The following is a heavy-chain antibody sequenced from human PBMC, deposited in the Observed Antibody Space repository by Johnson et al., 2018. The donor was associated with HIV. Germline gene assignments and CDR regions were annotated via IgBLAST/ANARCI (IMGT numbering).Heavy chain of an antibody. CDR1: GFTFSSYG. CDR2: ISYDGSNK. V-gene: IGHV3-30*03. Sequence: QVLLVESGGGVVQPGGSLRLSCAASGFTFSSYGMHWVRQAPGKGLEWVAVISYDGSNKYYADSVKGRFTVSRDNTKNTLYLQMNSLRADDTAIYYCALTESRFLEWLFRAFDIWGQGTMVTVSS. D-gene: IGHD3-3*01. J-gene: IGHJ3*02. CDR3: ALTESRFLEWLFRAFDI.